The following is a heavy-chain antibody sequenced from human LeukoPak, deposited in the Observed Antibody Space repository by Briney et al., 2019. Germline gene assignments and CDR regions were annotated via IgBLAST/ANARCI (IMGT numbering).Heavy chain of an antibody. CDR3: AKVWQQLVSYFDY. D-gene: IGHD6-13*01. V-gene: IGHV3-30*18. CDR2: ISYDGSNK. CDR1: GFTFSSYG. J-gene: IGHJ4*02. Sequence: GGSLRLSCAASGFTFSSYGMTWVRQAPGKGLEWVAVISYDGSNKYYADSVKGRFTISRDNSKNTLYLQMNSLRAEDTAVYHCAKVWQQLVSYFDYWGQGTLVTVSS.